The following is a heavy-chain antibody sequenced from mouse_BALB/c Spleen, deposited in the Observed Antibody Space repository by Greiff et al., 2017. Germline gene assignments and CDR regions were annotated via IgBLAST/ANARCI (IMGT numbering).Heavy chain of an antibody. V-gene: IGHV5-6-5*01. Sequence: EVKVEESGGGLVKPGGSLKLSCAASGFTFSSYAMSWVRQTPEKRLEWVASISSGGSTYYPDSVKGRFTISRDNARNILYLQMSSLRSEDTAMYYCARGLYYGSSYGYFDVWGAGTTVTVSS. CDR2: ISSGGST. D-gene: IGHD1-1*01. CDR1: GFTFSSYA. J-gene: IGHJ1*01. CDR3: ARGLYYGSSYGYFDV.